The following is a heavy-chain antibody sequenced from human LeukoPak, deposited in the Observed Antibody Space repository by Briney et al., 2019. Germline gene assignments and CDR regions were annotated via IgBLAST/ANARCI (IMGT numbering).Heavy chain of an antibody. Sequence: SETLSLTCTVSDGSISSNNYFWGWIRQPPGKGLEWIGTIYYSGSTYYNPSLKSRVTISVDTSKNQFSLRLSSVTAADTAVYYCARHDSSGQYFQHWGQGTLVTVSS. CDR3: ARHDSSGQYFQH. CDR2: IYYSGST. D-gene: IGHD6-19*01. V-gene: IGHV4-39*01. CDR1: DGSISSNNYF. J-gene: IGHJ1*01.